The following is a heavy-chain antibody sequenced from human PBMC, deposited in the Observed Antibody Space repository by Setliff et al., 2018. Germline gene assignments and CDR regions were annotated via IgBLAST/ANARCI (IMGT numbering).Heavy chain of an antibody. CDR2: IYSSGNT. V-gene: IGHV4-4*08. J-gene: IGHJ4*02. CDR3: AREGFYCTNGVCYRPFDY. Sequence: SETLSLTCTVSGDSIINYYWSWIRQPPGKGLEWIGDIYSSGNTNYNPSLKSRVTISVDTSKNQFSLNLTSVTAADTAVYYCAREGFYCTNGVCYRPFDYWGPGTLVTVSS. D-gene: IGHD2-8*01. CDR1: GDSIINYY.